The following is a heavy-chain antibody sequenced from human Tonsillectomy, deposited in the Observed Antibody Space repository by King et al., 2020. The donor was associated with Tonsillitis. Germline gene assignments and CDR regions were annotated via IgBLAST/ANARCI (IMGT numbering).Heavy chain of an antibody. Sequence: VQLQESGPGLVKPSQTLSLTCIVSGGSISSDTYYWSWIRQHPGKGLEWIAYIHYTGSTYYSPSLKSRMTISVDTSKNQFSLNLISVTAADTAVYYCASATCSSTTCYRPEYFQDWGQGALVTVSS. V-gene: IGHV4-31*03. D-gene: IGHD2-2*01. CDR3: ASATCSSTTCYRPEYFQD. J-gene: IGHJ1*01. CDR1: GGSISSDTYY. CDR2: IHYTGST.